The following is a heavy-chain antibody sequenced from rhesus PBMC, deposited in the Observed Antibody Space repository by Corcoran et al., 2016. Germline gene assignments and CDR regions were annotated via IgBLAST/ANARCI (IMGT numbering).Heavy chain of an antibody. J-gene: IGHJ4*01. Sequence: QVQLQGSGPGLVKPSETLSRTCGVAGAFINAFWWNWLPQPQGKGLGWIGEINGNSGITHYNPSLKSRVTISKDASKNQFSLKLSSVTAADTAVYYCARGGDYYDSGYYTANDYWGQGVLVTVSS. CDR3: ARGGDYYDSGYYTANDY. CDR1: GAFINAFW. D-gene: IGHD3-28*01. CDR2: INGNSGIT. V-gene: IGHV4-80*01.